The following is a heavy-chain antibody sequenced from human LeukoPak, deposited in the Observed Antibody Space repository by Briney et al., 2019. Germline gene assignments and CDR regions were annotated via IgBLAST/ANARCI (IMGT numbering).Heavy chain of an antibody. CDR1: GYTFTSYG. Sequence: ASVKVSCKASGYTFTSYGISWVRQAPGQGLEWMGWISAYNGNTNYAQKLQGRVAMTTDTSTSTAYMELRSRRSDDTAVYYCAREAGSSWYLYYFDYWGQGTLVTVSS. J-gene: IGHJ4*02. CDR3: AREAGSSWYLYYFDY. D-gene: IGHD6-13*01. CDR2: ISAYNGNT. V-gene: IGHV1-18*01.